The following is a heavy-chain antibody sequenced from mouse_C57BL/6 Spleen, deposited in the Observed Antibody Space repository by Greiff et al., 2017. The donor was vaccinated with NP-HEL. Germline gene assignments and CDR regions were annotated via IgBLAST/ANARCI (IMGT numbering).Heavy chain of an antibody. CDR3: ARRHYYGTPYYYAMDY. J-gene: IGHJ4*01. V-gene: IGHV5-17*01. CDR1: GFTFSDYG. Sequence: EVKLVESGGGLVKPGGSLKLSCAASGFTFSDYGMHWVRQAPEKGLEWVAYISSGSSTIYYADTVKGRFTISRDNAKNTLFLQMTSLRSEDTAMYYCARRHYYGTPYYYAMDYWGQGTSVTVSS. CDR2: ISSGSSTI. D-gene: IGHD1-1*01.